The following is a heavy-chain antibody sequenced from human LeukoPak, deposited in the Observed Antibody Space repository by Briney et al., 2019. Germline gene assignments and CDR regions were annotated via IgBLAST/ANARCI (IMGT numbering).Heavy chain of an antibody. D-gene: IGHD4-17*01. J-gene: IGHJ4*02. V-gene: IGHV4-39*07. CDR3: ARVIYGDYVAY. CDR1: GGSISSSSYY. CDR2: IYYSGST. Sequence: PPETLSLTCTVSGGSISSSSYYWGWIRQPPGKGLEWIGSIYYSGSTYYNPSLKSRVTISVDTSKNQFSLKLSSVTAADTAVYYCARVIYGDYVAYWGQGTLVTVSS.